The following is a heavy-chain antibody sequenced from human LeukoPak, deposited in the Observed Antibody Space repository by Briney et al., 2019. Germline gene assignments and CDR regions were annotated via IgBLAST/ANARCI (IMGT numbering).Heavy chain of an antibody. J-gene: IGHJ6*03. Sequence: SETLSLTCAVSGYSISSGYYWGWIRQPPGKGLEWIGSIYHSGSTYYNPSLKSRVTISVDTSKNQFSLKLSSVTAADTAVYYCATRPTPPYYYYYYMDVWGKGTTVTVSS. CDR3: ATRPTPPYYYYYYMDV. CDR2: IYHSGST. D-gene: IGHD4-23*01. CDR1: GYSISSGYY. V-gene: IGHV4-38-2*01.